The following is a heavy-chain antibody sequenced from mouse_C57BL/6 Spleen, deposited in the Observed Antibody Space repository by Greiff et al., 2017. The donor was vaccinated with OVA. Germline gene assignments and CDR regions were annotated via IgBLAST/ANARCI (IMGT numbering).Heavy chain of an antibody. Sequence: QVQLQQSGAELVKPGASVKLSCKASGYTFTEYTIHWVKQRSGQGLEWIGRFYPGSGSIKYNEKFKDKATLTADKSSSTVYMELSRLTSDDSAVYFCARHEDRGYYFHYWGQGATLTVSS. CDR2: FYPGSGSI. CDR3: ARHEDRGYYFHY. CDR1: GYTFTEYT. J-gene: IGHJ2*01. V-gene: IGHV1-62-2*01.